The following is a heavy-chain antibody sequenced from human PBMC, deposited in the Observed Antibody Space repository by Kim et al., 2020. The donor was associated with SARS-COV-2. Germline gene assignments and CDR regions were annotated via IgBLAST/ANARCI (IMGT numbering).Heavy chain of an antibody. CDR2: IYHSGST. Sequence: SETLSLTCAVSGGSISSSNWWSWVRQPPGKGLEWIGEIYHSGSTNYNPSLKSRVTISVDKSKNQFSLKLSSVTAADTAVYYCARARFITIFGVVITGAFYYWGPGTLVTVSS. J-gene: IGHJ4*02. CDR1: GGSISSSNW. V-gene: IGHV4-4*02. CDR3: ARARFITIFGVVITGAFYY. D-gene: IGHD3-3*01.